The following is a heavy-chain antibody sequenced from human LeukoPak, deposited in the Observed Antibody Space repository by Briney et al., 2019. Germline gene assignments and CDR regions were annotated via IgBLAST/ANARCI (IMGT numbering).Heavy chain of an antibody. Sequence: SVKVSCTAAGGTFTSYAISWVRQAPGQGLEWLGGIIPIFGTANYAQKFQGRVTITADASTSTANMELSSLSAEETAVHYCARDCVPFVAAFDIWGQGTMVTVSS. CDR3: ARDCVPFVAAFDI. CDR2: IIPIFGTA. V-gene: IGHV1-69*13. CDR1: GGTFTSYA. J-gene: IGHJ3*02. D-gene: IGHD2-21*01.